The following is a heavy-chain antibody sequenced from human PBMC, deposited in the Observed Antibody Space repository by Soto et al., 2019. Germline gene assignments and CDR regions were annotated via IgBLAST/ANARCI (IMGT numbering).Heavy chain of an antibody. CDR1: GFTFSTYW. J-gene: IGHJ4*02. D-gene: IGHD5-18*01. CDR3: VRGDGDYHDGNGYLGRH. Sequence: EVQLVESGGGLVQPGGSLRLSCAASGFTFSTYWMHWVRQAPGKGLVWVSRIKNDGSGTYYVDSVEGRFTISRDNAKNTLYLQMNSLRAEDTAVYYCVRGDGDYHDGNGYLGRHWGQGPLVTVSS. V-gene: IGHV3-74*01. CDR2: IKNDGSGT.